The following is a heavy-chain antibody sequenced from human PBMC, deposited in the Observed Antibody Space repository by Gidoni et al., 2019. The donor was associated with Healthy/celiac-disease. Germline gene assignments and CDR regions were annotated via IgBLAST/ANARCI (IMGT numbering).Heavy chain of an antibody. J-gene: IGHJ6*02. CDR2: IDWDDDK. D-gene: IGHD1-26*01. V-gene: IGHV2-70*04. CDR3: ARMGSGLYYGMDV. CDR1: GFSLSTSGMR. Sequence: QVTLKESGPALVKPTQTLTLTCTFSGFSLSTSGMRVSWIRQPPGKALEWLARIDWDDDKFYSTSLKTRLTISKDTSKNQVVLTMTNMDPVDTATYYCARMGSGLYYGMDVWGQGTTVTVSS.